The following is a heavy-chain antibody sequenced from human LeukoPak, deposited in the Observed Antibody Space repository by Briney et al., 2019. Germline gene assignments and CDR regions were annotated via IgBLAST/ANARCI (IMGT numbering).Heavy chain of an antibody. CDR3: AREDTYQWLVRGTFDY. CDR2: INSDGSST. V-gene: IGHV3-74*01. Sequence: QSGGSLRLSCAASGFTFSSYWMHWVRQAPGKGLVWVSRINSDGSSTSYADSVKGRFTISRDNAKNTLYLQMNSLRAEDTAVYYCAREDTYQWLVRGTFDYWGQGTLVTVSS. D-gene: IGHD6-19*01. CDR1: GFTFSSYW. J-gene: IGHJ4*02.